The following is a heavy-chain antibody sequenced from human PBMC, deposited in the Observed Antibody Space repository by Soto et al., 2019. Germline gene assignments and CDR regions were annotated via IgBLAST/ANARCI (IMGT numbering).Heavy chain of an antibody. CDR1: GYTFTGYY. D-gene: IGHD3-16*02. CDR3: ARDRSPNYDYIWGSYRYTGYFDY. J-gene: IGHJ4*02. Sequence: ASVKVSCKASGYTFTGYYMHWVRQAPGQGLEWMGWINPNSGGTNYAQKFQGWVTMTRDTSISTAYMELSRLRSDDTAVYYCARDRSPNYDYIWGSYRYTGYFDYWGQGTLVTVSS. CDR2: INPNSGGT. V-gene: IGHV1-2*04.